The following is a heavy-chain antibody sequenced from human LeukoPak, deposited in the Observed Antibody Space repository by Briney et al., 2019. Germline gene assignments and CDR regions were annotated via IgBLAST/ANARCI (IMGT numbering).Heavy chain of an antibody. CDR3: AREKRVVKGAFDI. D-gene: IGHD2-2*01. CDR1: GGSISSNSYY. Sequence: SETLSLTCTVSGGSISSNSYYWGWIRQPPGKGLEWIGEIYHSGSTNYNPSLKSRVTISVDKSKNQFSLKLSSVTAADTAVYYCAREKRVVKGAFDIWGQGTMVTVSS. J-gene: IGHJ3*02. CDR2: IYHSGST. V-gene: IGHV4-39*07.